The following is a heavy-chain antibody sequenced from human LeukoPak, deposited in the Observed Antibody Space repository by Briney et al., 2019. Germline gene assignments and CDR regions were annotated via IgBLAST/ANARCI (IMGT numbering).Heavy chain of an antibody. D-gene: IGHD3-16*01. Sequence: SETLSLTCTVSGGSISSYYWGWIRQPPGKGLEWIGSIYHSGSTYYNPSLKSRVTISVDTSKSQFSLKLSSVTAADTAVYYCARTYLMAYFDYWGQGTLVTVSS. CDR3: ARTYLMAYFDY. J-gene: IGHJ4*02. CDR2: IYHSGST. V-gene: IGHV4-38-2*02. CDR1: GGSISSYY.